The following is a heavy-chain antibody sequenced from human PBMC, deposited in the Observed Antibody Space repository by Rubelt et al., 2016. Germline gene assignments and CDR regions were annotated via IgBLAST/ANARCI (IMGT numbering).Heavy chain of an antibody. CDR1: GFSLSTSGVG. D-gene: IGHD5-18*01. Sequence: QITLKESGPTLVKPTQTLTLTCTFSGFSLSTSGVGVGWIRQPPGKALEWLALIYWNDDKRYSPSLKSRLTIIKDTSKNQVVLRMTNMDPVDTATYYCAHSLYSDGYLDYWGQGALVTVSP. CDR3: AHSLYSDGYLDY. CDR2: IYWNDDK. J-gene: IGHJ4*02. V-gene: IGHV2-5*01.